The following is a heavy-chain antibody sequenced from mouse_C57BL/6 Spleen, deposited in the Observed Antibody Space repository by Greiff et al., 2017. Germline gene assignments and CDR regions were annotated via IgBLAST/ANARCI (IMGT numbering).Heavy chain of an antibody. CDR2: IRSGGSYT. CDR1: GFTFSSYC. J-gene: IGHJ4*01. Sequence: EVQLLESGGDLVKPGGSLKLSCAASGFTFSSYCMSWVRQTPDKRLEWVATIRSGGSYTYYPDNVKGRFPISRDNAKNTLYLQMSSLKTEATALYYCARHQDYGSSYDYAMDYWGQGTSVTVSS. CDR3: ARHQDYGSSYDYAMDY. V-gene: IGHV5-6*01. D-gene: IGHD1-1*01.